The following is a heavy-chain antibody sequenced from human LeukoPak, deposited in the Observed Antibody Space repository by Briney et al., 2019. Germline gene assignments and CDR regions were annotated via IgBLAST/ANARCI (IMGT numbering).Heavy chain of an antibody. CDR1: GYTFTGCY. D-gene: IGHD1-26*01. Sequence: ASVKVSCKASGYTFTGCYVHWVRQAHGQGLEWMGWINPNTGDTNYAQKFQGRVTMTRDTSISAAYMELSRLRFDDTAVYYCARVLHSPYMDVWGKGTTVTVSS. V-gene: IGHV1-2*02. J-gene: IGHJ6*03. CDR3: ARVLHSPYMDV. CDR2: INPNTGDT.